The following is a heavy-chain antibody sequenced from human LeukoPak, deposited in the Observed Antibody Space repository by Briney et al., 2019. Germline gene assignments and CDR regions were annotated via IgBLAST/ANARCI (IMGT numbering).Heavy chain of an antibody. CDR2: IYTNGST. D-gene: IGHD4/OR15-4a*01. Sequence: SETLSLTCTVSGASISHYYWSWLRQPPGKGLKWIGYIYTNGSTNYNPSLKSRVTISLDTSRNQFSLKLSSVTAADTAVYYCARYGGPNFDYWGQGTLVTVSS. J-gene: IGHJ4*02. CDR1: GASISHYY. CDR3: ARYGGPNFDY. V-gene: IGHV4-4*09.